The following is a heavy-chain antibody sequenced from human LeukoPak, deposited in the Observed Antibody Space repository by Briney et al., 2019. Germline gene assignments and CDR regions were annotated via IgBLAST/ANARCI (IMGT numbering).Heavy chain of an antibody. D-gene: IGHD2-15*01. J-gene: IGHJ4*02. Sequence: GGSLRLSCAASGFTVSSNYMSWVRQAPGKGLEWDSVIYSGGSTYYADSVKGRFTISRDNSKNTLYLQMNSLRAEDTAVYYCARGYCSGGSCYGGSDYWGQGTLVTVSS. V-gene: IGHV3-66*01. CDR2: IYSGGST. CDR3: ARGYCSGGSCYGGSDY. CDR1: GFTVSSNY.